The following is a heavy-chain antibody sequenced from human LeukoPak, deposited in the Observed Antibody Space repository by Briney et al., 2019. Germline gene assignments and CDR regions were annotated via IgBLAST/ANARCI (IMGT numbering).Heavy chain of an antibody. V-gene: IGHV1-69*13. CDR2: IIPIFGTA. J-gene: IGHJ5*02. Sequence: SVKVSCKASGGTFSSYAISWVRQAPGQGLEWMGGIIPIFGTANYAQKFQGRVTITADEFTSTAYMELSSLRSEDTAVYYCARDSGYAGSSDPWGQGTLVTVSS. D-gene: IGHD6-25*01. CDR3: ARDSGYAGSSDP. CDR1: GGTFSSYA.